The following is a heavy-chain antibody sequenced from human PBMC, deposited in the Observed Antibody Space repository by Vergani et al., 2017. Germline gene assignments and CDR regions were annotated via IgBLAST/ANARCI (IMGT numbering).Heavy chain of an antibody. J-gene: IGHJ4*02. V-gene: IGHV3-33*01. D-gene: IGHD4-23*01. CDR2: IWYDGSNK. CDR1: GFTFSSYC. Sequence: QVQLVESGGGVVQPGRSLRLSCAASGFTFSSYCMHWVRQAPGKGLEWVAVIWYDGSNKYYADSVKGRFTISRDNSKNTLYLQMNSLRAEDTAVYYCARDWPDYGGNSGFDYWGQGTLVTVSS. CDR3: ARDWPDYGGNSGFDY.